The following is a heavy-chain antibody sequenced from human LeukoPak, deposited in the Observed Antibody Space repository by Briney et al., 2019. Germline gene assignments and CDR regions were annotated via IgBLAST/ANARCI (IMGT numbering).Heavy chain of an antibody. D-gene: IGHD1-26*01. CDR1: GYTFTDYY. CDR3: ARVGATYSGDP. J-gene: IGHJ5*02. V-gene: IGHV1-2*02. CDR2: INPNSGGT. Sequence: ASVKVSCKASGYTFTDYYIHWVRQAPGQGLEWMGWINPNSGGTNYAQKFQGRINMTRDTSISTAYMELSRLRSDDTAVYYCARVGATYSGDPWGQGTLVTVSS.